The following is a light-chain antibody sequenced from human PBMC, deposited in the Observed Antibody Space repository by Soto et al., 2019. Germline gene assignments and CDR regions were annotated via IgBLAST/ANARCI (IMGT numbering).Light chain of an antibody. CDR2: GSS. Sequence: EIVLRQSPATRSLCPGERATLSCRASQSFDVYLAWYQQKPGQAPRLLVYGSSTGSTCVTARFRGGGSGTEFTLTISSLQSEDSAVYYCQQYHKWPPITFGQGTRLEIK. V-gene: IGKV3-15*01. J-gene: IGKJ5*01. CDR3: QQYHKWPPIT. CDR1: QSFDVY.